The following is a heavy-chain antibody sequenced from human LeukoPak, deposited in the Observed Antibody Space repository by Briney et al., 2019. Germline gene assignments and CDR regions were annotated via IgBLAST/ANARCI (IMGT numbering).Heavy chain of an antibody. CDR1: GFTFYNYA. CDR3: AKNLWPGVLDY. CDR2: ISNNGGST. J-gene: IGHJ4*02. V-gene: IGHV3-23*01. Sequence: GGSLRLSCAASGFTFYNYAMNWVRQAPGKGLEWVSTISNNGGSTYYADSVRGRFTISRDNSKNTLYLQMNSLRAEDTAVYYCAKNLWPGVLDYWGQGTLVTASS. D-gene: IGHD3-10*02.